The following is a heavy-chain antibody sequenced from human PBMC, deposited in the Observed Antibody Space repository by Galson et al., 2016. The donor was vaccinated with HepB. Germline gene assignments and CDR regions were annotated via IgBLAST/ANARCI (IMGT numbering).Heavy chain of an antibody. J-gene: IGHJ5*02. Sequence: QSGAEVKKPGESLQISCKGSGYSFTNYWIGWVRQMPGKGLEWMGIIYPGDSETRYSPSFKGQVTISVDKSITTAYLQWSRLKASDSAIYYCARGPSTWFQYNWFDPWGQGTLVTVSS. CDR1: GYSFTNYW. CDR3: ARGPSTWFQYNWFDP. D-gene: IGHD6-13*01. CDR2: IYPGDSET. V-gene: IGHV5-51*01.